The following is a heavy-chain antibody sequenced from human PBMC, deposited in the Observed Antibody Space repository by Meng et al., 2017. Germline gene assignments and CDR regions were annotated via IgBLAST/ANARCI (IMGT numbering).Heavy chain of an antibody. Sequence: QITLMESGPTLVKATQTLTLTCTFSGFSLSTRGVGVGWIRQPPGKALDWLALIYWDDDKRYSPSLKSRLTISKDTSKNQVVLTMTNMDPVDTGTYYCVRRRDYGDYIDYWGQGTLVTVSS. D-gene: IGHD4-17*01. V-gene: IGHV2-5*02. J-gene: IGHJ4*02. CDR1: GFSLSTRGVG. CDR2: IYWDDDK. CDR3: VRRRDYGDYIDY.